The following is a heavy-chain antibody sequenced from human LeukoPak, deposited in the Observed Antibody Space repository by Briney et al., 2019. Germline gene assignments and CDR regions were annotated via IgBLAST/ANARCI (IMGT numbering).Heavy chain of an antibody. CDR2: INRDGNKT. J-gene: IGHJ4*02. Sequence: AGGSLRLSCAVSGLTLSSSGMVWVRQAPGKGLVWVSSINRDGNKTTSADSVKGRFTISRDNAENSLYLQMNSLRAEDTAVYYCARVDVLSGGWGQGTLVTVSS. CDR1: GLTLSSSG. V-gene: IGHV3-74*01. D-gene: IGHD2-8*01. CDR3: ARVDVLSGG.